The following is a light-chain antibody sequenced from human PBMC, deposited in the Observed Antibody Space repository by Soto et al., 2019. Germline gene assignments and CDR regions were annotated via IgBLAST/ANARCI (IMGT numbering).Light chain of an antibody. CDR3: QQYNTLSLT. CDR1: QGISSA. Sequence: AIQLTQSPSSLSASVGDRVTITCRASQGISSALAWYQQKPGRAPQLLIYDASRLKTGVPSRFSGSGSGTEFTLTITRLQPDDFATYHCQQYNTLSLTFGGGTKVDIK. J-gene: IGKJ4*01. V-gene: IGKV1-13*02. CDR2: DAS.